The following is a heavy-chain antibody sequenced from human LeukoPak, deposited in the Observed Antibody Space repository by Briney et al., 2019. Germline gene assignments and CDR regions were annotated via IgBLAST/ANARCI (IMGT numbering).Heavy chain of an antibody. CDR3: ARWDCSSTSCPHYGMDV. V-gene: IGHV1-3*01. J-gene: IGHJ6*02. CDR2: INAGNGDT. D-gene: IGHD2-2*01. CDR1: GYTFTNYA. Sequence: GASVKVSCKASGYTFTNYAVHWVRQAPGQRLEWMGWINAGNGDTKYSQKFQGRVTITRDTSASTAYMELSSLRSEDTAVYYCARWDCSSTSCPHYGMDVWGQGTTVTVSS.